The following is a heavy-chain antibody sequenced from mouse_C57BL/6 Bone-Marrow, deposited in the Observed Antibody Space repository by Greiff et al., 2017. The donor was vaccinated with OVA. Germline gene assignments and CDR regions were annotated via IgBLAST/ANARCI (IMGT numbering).Heavy chain of an antibody. CDR3: VRGGGSGQGYAMDY. Sequence: EVQRVESGGGLVQPKGSLKLSCAASGFTFNTYAMHWVRQAPGKGLEWVARIRSKSSNYATYYADSVKDRFTISRDDSQSMLYLQRNNLKTEDTAMYYCVRGGGSGQGYAMDYWGQGTSVTVSS. CDR2: IRSKSSNYAT. CDR1: GFTFNTYA. D-gene: IGHD3-3*01. V-gene: IGHV10-3*01. J-gene: IGHJ4*01.